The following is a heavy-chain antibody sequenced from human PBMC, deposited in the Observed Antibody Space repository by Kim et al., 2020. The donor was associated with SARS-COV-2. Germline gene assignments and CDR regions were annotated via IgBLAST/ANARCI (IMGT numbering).Heavy chain of an antibody. D-gene: IGHD1-26*01. J-gene: IGHJ4*02. V-gene: IGHV3-15*01. CDR3: TTEKLIVGATGYDY. Sequence: GGSLRLSCAASGFTFSNAWMSWVRQAPGKGLEWVGRIKSKTDGGTTDYAAPVKGRFTISRDDSKNTLYLQMNSLKTEDTAVYYCTTEKLIVGATGYDYWGQGTLVTVSS. CDR1: GFTFSNAW. CDR2: IKSKTDGGTT.